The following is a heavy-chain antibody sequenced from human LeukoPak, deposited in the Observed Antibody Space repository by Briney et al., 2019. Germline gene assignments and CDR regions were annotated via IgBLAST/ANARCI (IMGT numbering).Heavy chain of an antibody. J-gene: IGHJ6*03. V-gene: IGHV4-39*07. CDR3: ARGQGNIVVVPAAMDSYYMDV. D-gene: IGHD2-2*01. CDR2: IYYSGST. Sequence: NPSETLSLTCTVYGGSISSSSYHWGWIRQPPGKGLEWIGNIYYSGSTNYSPSLKSRVTISVDTSKNQFSLKLSSVTAADTAVYYCARGQGNIVVVPAAMDSYYMDVWGKGTTVTVSS. CDR1: GGSISSSSYH.